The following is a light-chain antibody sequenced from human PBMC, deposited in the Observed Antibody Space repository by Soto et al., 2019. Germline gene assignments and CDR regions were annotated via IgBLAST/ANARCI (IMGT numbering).Light chain of an antibody. Sequence: EIVLTQSPGTLSLSPGERATLSCRASQSVSSSYLAWYQQKPGQAPRLLIYGAFNRATGIPDRFSGSGSGTDFTLTISRLEPEDFAVYYCQHYGSSPYTFGQGTKLEIK. CDR3: QHYGSSPYT. CDR2: GAF. V-gene: IGKV3-20*01. CDR1: QSVSSSY. J-gene: IGKJ2*01.